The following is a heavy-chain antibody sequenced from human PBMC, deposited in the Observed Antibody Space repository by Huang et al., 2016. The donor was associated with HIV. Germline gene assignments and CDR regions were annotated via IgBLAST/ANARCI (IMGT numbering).Heavy chain of an antibody. Sequence: QVQLVQSGVEVKKPGASVKVSCKASGYTFTSYGISWVRQAPGQGLEWMGGISAYNGGTNYAQNVQGRVTMTTDTSTSTAYMELRSLRSDDTAVYYCARDSPLLGVVIVVVPTAPNAFDIWGQGTMVTVSS. D-gene: IGHD2-2*01. CDR2: ISAYNGGT. J-gene: IGHJ3*02. CDR3: ARDSPLLGVVIVVVPTAPNAFDI. CDR1: GYTFTSYG. V-gene: IGHV1-18*01.